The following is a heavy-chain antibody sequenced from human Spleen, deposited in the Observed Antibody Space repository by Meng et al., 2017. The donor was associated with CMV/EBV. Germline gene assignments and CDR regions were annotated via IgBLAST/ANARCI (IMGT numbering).Heavy chain of an antibody. CDR2: INPKSGGT. CDR3: AKALYTNYYSTYYGLDV. D-gene: IGHD3-22*01. J-gene: IGHJ6*02. V-gene: IGHV1-2*02. CDR1: GYTFTSYD. Sequence: ASVKVSCKASGYTFTSYDINWMRQATGQGLEWMGWINPKSGGTNYAQRFQGRVTMTRDTSINTVYMELRRLRSDDTAVYYCAKALYTNYYSTYYGLDVWGQGTTVTVSS.